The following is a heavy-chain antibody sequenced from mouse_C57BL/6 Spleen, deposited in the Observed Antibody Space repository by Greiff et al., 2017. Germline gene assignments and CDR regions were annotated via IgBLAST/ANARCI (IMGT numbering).Heavy chain of an antibody. J-gene: IGHJ3*01. V-gene: IGHV3-6*01. CDR3: AREGLYYSNWFAY. D-gene: IGHD2-5*01. Sequence: EVKLMESGPGLVKPSQSLSLTCSVTGYSITSGYYWNWIRQFPGNKLEWMGYIRYDGSNNYNPSLKNRISITRDTSKNQFFLKLNSVTTEDTATYYCAREGLYYSNWFAYWGQGTLVTVSA. CDR2: IRYDGSN. CDR1: GYSITSGYY.